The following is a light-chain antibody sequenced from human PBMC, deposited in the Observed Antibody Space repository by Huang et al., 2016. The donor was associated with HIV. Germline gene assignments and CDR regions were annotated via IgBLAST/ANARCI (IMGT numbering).Light chain of an antibody. J-gene: IGKJ2*01. Sequence: EIVLTQSPGTLSLSPGERASLSCRASQSVSGTYLAWYQKKPGQAPWLLIYATSRRATGIPDRFSGSGSGTDFTLNIRRLEPEDFAVYYCQQFGGSPPYTFGQGTKLDIK. CDR3: QQFGGSPPYT. CDR1: QSVSGTY. CDR2: ATS. V-gene: IGKV3-20*01.